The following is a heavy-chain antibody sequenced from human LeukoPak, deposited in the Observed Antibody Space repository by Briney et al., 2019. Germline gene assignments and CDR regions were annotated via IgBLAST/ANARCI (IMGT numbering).Heavy chain of an antibody. CDR1: GGSISSYY. CDR2: IYNGGST. J-gene: IGHJ6*04. Sequence: SETLSLTCTVSGGSISSYYWNWIRQPPGKGLEWIGYIYNGGSTNYNPSLKSRATVSVDTSKNQFSLKLSSVAAADTAVYYCARGTSTYYYNMDVWGKGTTVTVSS. D-gene: IGHD6-6*01. CDR3: ARGTSTYYYNMDV. V-gene: IGHV4-59*01.